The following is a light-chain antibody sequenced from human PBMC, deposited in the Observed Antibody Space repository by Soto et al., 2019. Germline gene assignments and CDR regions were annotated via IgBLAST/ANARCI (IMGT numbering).Light chain of an antibody. CDR3: QQYNSYSWT. Sequence: IVMTQSPATLSVSPGERATLSCRASQSVSSNLAWYQQKPGQAPRLLIYDTSTRATGIPARFSGSGSGTEFTLTISSLQPDDFATYYCQQYNSYSWTFGQGTKVDIK. CDR2: DTS. J-gene: IGKJ1*01. V-gene: IGKV3-15*01. CDR1: QSVSSN.